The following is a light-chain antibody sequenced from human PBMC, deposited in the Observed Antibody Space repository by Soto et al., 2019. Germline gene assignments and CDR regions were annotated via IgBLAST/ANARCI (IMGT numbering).Light chain of an antibody. J-gene: IGKJ1*01. CDR3: QHYTIYLNA. Sequence: EIGITKYPDTLYVYTGDRNTLSCRASQSVSSNLAWYQQKPGQAPRLLIYGASTRATGIPARFSGSGSGTEFTLTISSLQPDDFATYYSQHYTIYLNAFGQGTKV. CDR1: QSVSSN. CDR2: GAS. V-gene: IGKV3-15*01.